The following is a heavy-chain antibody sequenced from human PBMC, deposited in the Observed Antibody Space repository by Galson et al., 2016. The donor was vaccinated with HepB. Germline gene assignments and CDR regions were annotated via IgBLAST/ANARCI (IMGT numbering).Heavy chain of an antibody. CDR1: GYTFTNYY. CDR2: INPSGDIT. Sequence: SVKVSCKASGYTFTNYYMHWVRQAPGQGLEWMGVINPSGDITSYAQKFEGRVTVTRDTSTSTVYMELSSLRSEDTAVYYCEREPMIAVLAANNWFDPWGQGTLVTVSS. V-gene: IGHV1-46*01. J-gene: IGHJ5*02. CDR3: EREPMIAVLAANNWFDP. D-gene: IGHD3-22*01.